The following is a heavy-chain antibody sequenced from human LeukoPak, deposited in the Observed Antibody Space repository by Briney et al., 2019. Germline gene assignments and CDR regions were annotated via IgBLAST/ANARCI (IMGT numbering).Heavy chain of an antibody. V-gene: IGHV1-2*02. J-gene: IGHJ4*02. D-gene: IGHD6-13*01. CDR2: INPNSGGT. CDR3: ARAPYSSSWYFFDF. Sequence: SVKVSCKASGYTFTDYYMHWVRQAPGQGVDWMGWINPNSGGTNYAQKLQGRVTMTRDTSISTVHMELSSLRSDDTAMYYCARAPYSSSWYFFDFWGQGTLVTVSS. CDR1: GYTFTDYY.